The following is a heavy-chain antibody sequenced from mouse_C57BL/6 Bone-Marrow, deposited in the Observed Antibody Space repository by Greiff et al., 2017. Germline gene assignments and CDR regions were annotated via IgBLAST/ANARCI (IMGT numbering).Heavy chain of an antibody. J-gene: IGHJ3*01. CDR2: IDPETGGT. CDR1: GYTFTDYE. CDR3: TRYDY. D-gene: IGHD2-3*01. V-gene: IGHV1-15*01. Sequence: VQGVESGAELVRPGASVTLSCKASGYTFTDYEMHWVKQTPVHGLEWIGAIDPETGGTAYNQKFKGKAILTADKSSSTAYMELRSLTSEDSAVYYCTRYDYGGQGTLVTVSA.